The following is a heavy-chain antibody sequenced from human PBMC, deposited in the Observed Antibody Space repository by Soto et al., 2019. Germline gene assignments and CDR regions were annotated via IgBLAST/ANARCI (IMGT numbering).Heavy chain of an antibody. CDR2: ISSSSSYT. V-gene: IGHV3-11*05. Sequence: VGSLRLSCAASGFTFSDYYMSWIRQAPGKGLEWVSYISSSSSYTNYADSVKGRFTISRDNAKNSLYLQMNSLRAEDTAVYYCARAVLTNDIVATMYGMDVWGQGTTVTVSS. J-gene: IGHJ6*02. CDR3: ARAVLTNDIVATMYGMDV. D-gene: IGHD5-12*01. CDR1: GFTFSDYY.